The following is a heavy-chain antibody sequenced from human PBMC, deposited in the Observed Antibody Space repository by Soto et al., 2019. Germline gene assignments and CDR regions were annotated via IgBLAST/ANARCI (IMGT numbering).Heavy chain of an antibody. J-gene: IGHJ4*02. D-gene: IGHD3-10*01. Sequence: SVKVSCKASGGTFSSYAISWVRQAPGQGLEWMGGIIPIFGTANYAQKFQGRVTITADESTSTAYMELSSLRSEDTAVYYCARVAYGSGGPYYFDYWGQGTLVTVSS. CDR1: GGTFSSYA. CDR3: ARVAYGSGGPYYFDY. V-gene: IGHV1-69*13. CDR2: IIPIFGTA.